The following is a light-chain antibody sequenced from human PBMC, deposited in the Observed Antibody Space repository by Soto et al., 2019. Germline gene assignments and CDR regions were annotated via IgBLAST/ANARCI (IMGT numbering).Light chain of an antibody. V-gene: IGKV1-39*01. CDR2: AAS. CDR1: QSISSY. Sequence: DIKMTQSPSSLSASVGDRVTITCRASQSISSYLNWYQQKPGKAPKLLIYAASSLQSGVPSRFSGSGSGTEFTLTISSLHPDDFASYYCQQYSRDSTFGQGTKVDIK. J-gene: IGKJ1*01. CDR3: QQYSRDST.